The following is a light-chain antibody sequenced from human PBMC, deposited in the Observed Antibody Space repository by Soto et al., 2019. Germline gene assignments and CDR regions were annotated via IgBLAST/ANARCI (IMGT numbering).Light chain of an antibody. J-gene: IGLJ1*01. CDR3: SSYTSSSTLS. Sequence: QSVLTQPASVSGSPGQSITISCTGTSSDVGGYNYVSWYQQHPGKAPKLMIYDVSNRPSGVSNRFSGSKSGNTASLTIPGLQAEDEADYYCSSYTSSSTLSFGTGIKVTVL. CDR1: SSDVGGYNY. V-gene: IGLV2-14*01. CDR2: DVS.